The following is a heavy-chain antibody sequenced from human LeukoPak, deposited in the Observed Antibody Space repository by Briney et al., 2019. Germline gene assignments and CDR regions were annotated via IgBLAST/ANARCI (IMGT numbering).Heavy chain of an antibody. Sequence: GESLKISCQGSGYTFTKNWIGWVRQLPGGGLEWMGIIYPHDSDTRYSPSFQGQITVSAAGSISTAYLQWGSLKASDTAMYYCARVSSGAFDIWGQGTMVTVSS. CDR2: IYPHDSDT. V-gene: IGHV5-51*01. CDR1: GYTFTKNW. D-gene: IGHD6-25*01. J-gene: IGHJ3*02. CDR3: ARVSSGAFDI.